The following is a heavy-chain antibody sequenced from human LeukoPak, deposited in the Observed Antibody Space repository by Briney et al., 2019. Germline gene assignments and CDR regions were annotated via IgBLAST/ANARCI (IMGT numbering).Heavy chain of an antibody. Sequence: GESLKISCKGSGYSFTSYWIGWVRQMPGKGLEWMGIIYPGVSDTRYSPSFQGQVTISADKSISTAYLQWSSLKASDTAMYYCARHTVYSNYAYYFDYWGQGTLVTVSS. V-gene: IGHV5-51*01. D-gene: IGHD4-11*01. CDR3: ARHTVYSNYAYYFDY. CDR1: GYSFTSYW. J-gene: IGHJ4*02. CDR2: IYPGVSDT.